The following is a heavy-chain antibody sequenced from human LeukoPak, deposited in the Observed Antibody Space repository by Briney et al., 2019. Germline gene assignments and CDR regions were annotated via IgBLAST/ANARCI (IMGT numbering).Heavy chain of an antibody. CDR3: ARGGREYSSSTGLAI. CDR1: GYTFTSYG. D-gene: IGHD6-6*01. J-gene: IGHJ4*02. V-gene: IGHV1-18*01. Sequence: GASVKVSCKASGYTFTSYGISWVRQAPGQGLEWMGWISAYNGNTNYAQKLQGRVTMTTDTSTSTAYMELRSLKSDDTAVYYCARGGREYSSSTGLAIWGQGTLVTVSS. CDR2: ISAYNGNT.